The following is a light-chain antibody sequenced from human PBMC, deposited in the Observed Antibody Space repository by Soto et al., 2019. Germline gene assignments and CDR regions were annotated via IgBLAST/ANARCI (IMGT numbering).Light chain of an antibody. CDR3: TSYTSSTHV. CDR2: EVS. V-gene: IGLV2-14*01. Sequence: QSALTQPASVSGSPGQSITISCTGTSSDVGSYNYVSWYQQHPGKAPKLMIFEVSNRPSGVSNRFSRSKSGNTASLTISGLQAEDEADYYCTSYTSSTHVFGTGTKLTVL. CDR1: SSDVGSYNY. J-gene: IGLJ1*01.